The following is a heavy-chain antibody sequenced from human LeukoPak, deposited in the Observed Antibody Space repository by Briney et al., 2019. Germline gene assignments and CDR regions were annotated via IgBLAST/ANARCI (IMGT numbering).Heavy chain of an antibody. CDR1: GFTFSSYT. CDR3: ALEKDDSPDY. D-gene: IGHD3-22*01. V-gene: IGHV3-21*04. CDR2: ISSSSLYI. Sequence: GGSLRLSCAASGFTFSSYTMNWVRQAPGEGLEWVSSISSSSLYIYYAESVKGRFTISRDNSKNTLYLQMNSLRAGDAAVYYCALEKDDSPDYWGQGTLVTVSS. J-gene: IGHJ4*02.